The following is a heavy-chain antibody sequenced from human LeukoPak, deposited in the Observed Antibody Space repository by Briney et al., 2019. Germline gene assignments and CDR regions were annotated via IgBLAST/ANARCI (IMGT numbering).Heavy chain of an antibody. CDR1: GNTLTELS. CDR3: ATELQSPYYYDSNGYPYSFDY. V-gene: IGHV1-24*01. CDR2: SDPEDGGT. J-gene: IGHJ4*02. Sequence: WASVKVSCKVSGNTLTELSMYWVRQAPGKGLEWMGGSDPEDGGTIYAQKFQGRVTMTEDTSTDTAYMELSSLRSEDTAVYYRATELQSPYYYDSNGYPYSFDYWGQGTLVTVSS. D-gene: IGHD3-22*01.